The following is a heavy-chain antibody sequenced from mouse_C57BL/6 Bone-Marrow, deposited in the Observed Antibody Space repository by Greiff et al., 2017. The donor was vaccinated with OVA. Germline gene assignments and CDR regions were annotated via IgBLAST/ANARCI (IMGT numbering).Heavy chain of an antibody. V-gene: IGHV14-2*01. CDR3: ARPIMIGGYFDV. Sequence: EVQVVESGAELVKPGASVKLSCTASGFNIKDYYMHWVKQRTEQGLEWIGRIDPEDGETKYAPKFQGQATITADTSSNTAYLQLSSLTSEDTAVYYCARPIMIGGYFDVWGTGTTVTVSS. CDR1: GFNIKDYY. J-gene: IGHJ1*03. D-gene: IGHD2-4*01. CDR2: IDPEDGET.